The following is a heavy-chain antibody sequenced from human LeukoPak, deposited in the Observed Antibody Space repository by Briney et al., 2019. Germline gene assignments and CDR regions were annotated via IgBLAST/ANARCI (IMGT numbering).Heavy chain of an antibody. CDR2: INPSGGST. CDR1: GYTFTSYY. D-gene: IGHD6-13*01. V-gene: IGHV1-46*01. J-gene: IGHJ5*02. Sequence: ASVKVSCKASGYTFTSYYMHWVRQAPGQGLEWMGIINPSGGSTSYAQKFQGRVTMTRDTSTSTVYMELSSLRSEDTAVYYCARHLVEAAGPDGWFDPWGQGTLVTVSS. CDR3: ARHLVEAAGPDGWFDP.